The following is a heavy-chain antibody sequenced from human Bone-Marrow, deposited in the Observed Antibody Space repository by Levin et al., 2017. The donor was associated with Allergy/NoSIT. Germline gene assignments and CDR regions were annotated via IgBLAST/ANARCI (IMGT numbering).Heavy chain of an antibody. CDR3: ARVSGIAVAVRYFDI. CDR1: GGSITSYY. Sequence: SETLSLTCTVSGGSITSYYWSWIRQPPGKALEWIGYVFYTGGTNYNPSLKSRVTISIDTSQNQFSLKMTSVPAADTAVYYCARVSGIAVAVRYFDIWGRGTLVTVSS. V-gene: IGHV4-59*01. J-gene: IGHJ2*01. D-gene: IGHD6-19*01. CDR2: VFYTGGT.